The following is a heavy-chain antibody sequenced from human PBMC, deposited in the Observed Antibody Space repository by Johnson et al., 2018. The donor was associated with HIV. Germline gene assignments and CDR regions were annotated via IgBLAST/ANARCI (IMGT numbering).Heavy chain of an antibody. CDR1: GFTVSSNY. D-gene: IGHD6-13*01. V-gene: IGHV3-53*01. Sequence: VQLVESGGGLVQPGGSLRLSCAASGFTVSSNYMSWVRQAPGKGLEWVSVIYSGGSTYYADSVKGRLTISRDNSKNTLYLQMNSLRAEDTAVYYCARMVDSSSWTPDAFDIWGQGTMVTVSS. J-gene: IGHJ3*02. CDR2: IYSGGST. CDR3: ARMVDSSSWTPDAFDI.